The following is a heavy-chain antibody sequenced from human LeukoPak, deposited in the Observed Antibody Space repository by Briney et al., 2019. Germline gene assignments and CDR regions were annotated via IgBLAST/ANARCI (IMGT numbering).Heavy chain of an antibody. Sequence: SQTLSLTCAVSGGSISSAGYSWTWIRQPPGKGLEYIGYIYYSGSTYYNPSLKSRVIISVDTSKNQFSLKLSSVTAADTAVYYCARGYSGYDSNYYYMDVWGKGTTVTVSS. J-gene: IGHJ6*03. D-gene: IGHD5-12*01. V-gene: IGHV4-30-4*07. CDR2: IYYSGST. CDR3: ARGYSGYDSNYYYMDV. CDR1: GGSISSAGYS.